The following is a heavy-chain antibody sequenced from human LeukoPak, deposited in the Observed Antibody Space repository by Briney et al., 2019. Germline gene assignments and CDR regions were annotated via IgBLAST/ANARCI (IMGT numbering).Heavy chain of an antibody. Sequence: SETLSLTCTVSGGSISSSSYYWGWIRQPPGKGPEWIGSIYYSGSTYYNPSLKSRVTISVDTSKNQFSLKLSSVTAADTAVYYCARGSFLWSGYLFDYWGQGTLVTVSS. CDR2: IYYSGST. J-gene: IGHJ4*02. CDR1: GGSISSSSYY. D-gene: IGHD3-3*01. CDR3: ARGSFLWSGYLFDY. V-gene: IGHV4-39*07.